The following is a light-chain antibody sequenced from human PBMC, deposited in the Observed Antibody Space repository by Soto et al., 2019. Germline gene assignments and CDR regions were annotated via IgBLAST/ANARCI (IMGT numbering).Light chain of an antibody. V-gene: IGKV3-15*01. Sequence: EIVMTQSPATLSVSPGERATLSCRASQSVSSNLAWYQQKPGQAPRLLIYGASTRATGIPARFSGSGSGTEFTLTISSLQSEDFAVYYCQQYNNWLGTWTFGQGTKVEIK. CDR1: QSVSSN. CDR3: QQYNNWLGTWT. J-gene: IGKJ1*01. CDR2: GAS.